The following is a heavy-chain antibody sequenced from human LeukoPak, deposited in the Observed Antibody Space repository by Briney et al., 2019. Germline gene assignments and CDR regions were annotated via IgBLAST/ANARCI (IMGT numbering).Heavy chain of an antibody. D-gene: IGHD3-22*01. Sequence: SVKVSCKASGGTFSSYAISWVRQAPGQGLEWMGRIIPILGIANYAQKFQGRVTITADKSMSTAYMELSSLRSEDTAVYYCARDSSYDSSGYPNWFDPWGQGTLVTVSS. CDR1: GGTFSSYA. CDR3: ARDSSYDSSGYPNWFDP. V-gene: IGHV1-69*04. CDR2: IIPILGIA. J-gene: IGHJ5*02.